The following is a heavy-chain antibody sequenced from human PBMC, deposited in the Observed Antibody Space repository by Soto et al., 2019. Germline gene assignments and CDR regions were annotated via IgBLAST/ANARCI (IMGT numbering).Heavy chain of an antibody. D-gene: IGHD3-22*01. CDR1: GYTFTSYG. V-gene: IGHV1-18*01. CDR3: ARGGGYRSSGYTAGFGY. J-gene: IGHJ4*02. CDR2: ISAYNGNT. Sequence: ASVKVSCKASGYTFTSYGISWVRQAPGQGLEWMGWISAYNGNTNYAQKLQGRVTMTTDTSTSTAYMELRSLRSDDTAVYYCARGGGYRSSGYTAGFGYWGQGTLVTVSS.